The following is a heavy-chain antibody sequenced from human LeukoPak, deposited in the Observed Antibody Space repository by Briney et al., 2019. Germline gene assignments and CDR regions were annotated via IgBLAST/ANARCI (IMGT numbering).Heavy chain of an antibody. D-gene: IGHD3-10*02. J-gene: IGHJ4*02. V-gene: IGHV3-23*01. CDR1: GFTFSSYA. Sequence: PGGSLRLSCAASGFTFSSYAMSWVRQAPGKGLEWVSGISGSGSNTYYADSVKGRFTISRDNSKNTLYLQMNSLRAEDTAVYYCAKAGMFGELRFDYWGQGTLVTVSS. CDR3: AKAGMFGELRFDY. CDR2: ISGSGSNT.